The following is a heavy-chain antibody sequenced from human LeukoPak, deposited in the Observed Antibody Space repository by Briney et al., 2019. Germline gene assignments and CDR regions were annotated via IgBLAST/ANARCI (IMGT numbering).Heavy chain of an antibody. CDR1: GGSIRSTNW. J-gene: IGHJ4*02. D-gene: IGHD1-26*01. CDR3: SRESGAFCPFGY. CDR2: IFLSGQT. V-gene: IGHV4/OR15-8*02. Sequence: SETLSLTCGVSGGSIRSTNWWSWVRQPPGQGLEWIGEIFLSGQTNYSPSLNGRVTMSLDESRNQLSLNLTSVTAADTAIYYCSRESGAFCPFGYWGQGTLVIVPP.